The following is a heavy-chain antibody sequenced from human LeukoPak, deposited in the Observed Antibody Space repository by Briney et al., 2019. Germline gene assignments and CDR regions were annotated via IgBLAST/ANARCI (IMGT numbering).Heavy chain of an antibody. J-gene: IGHJ3*02. CDR1: GGSFSGYY. CDR2: INHSGST. Sequence: PSETLSLTCAVYGGSFSGYYWSWIRQPPGKGLEWIGEINHSGSTNYNPSLKSRVTISVDTSKNQFSLKLSSVTAADTAVYYCARHRNAFDIWGQETMVTVSS. CDR3: ARHRNAFDI. V-gene: IGHV4-34*01.